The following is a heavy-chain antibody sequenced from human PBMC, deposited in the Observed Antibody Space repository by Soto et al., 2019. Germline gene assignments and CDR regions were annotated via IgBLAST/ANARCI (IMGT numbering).Heavy chain of an antibody. J-gene: IGHJ6*03. Sequence: GGSLRLSCAASGFTFDDYAMHWVRQAPGKGLEWVSGISWNSGSIGYADSVKGRFTISRDNFKNSLYLQMNSLRAEDTALYYCAKDINFDWHKEGVNYYYYYYMDVWGKGTTVTVSS. CDR2: ISWNSGSI. CDR3: AKDINFDWHKEGVNYYYYYYMDV. V-gene: IGHV3-9*01. D-gene: IGHD3-9*01. CDR1: GFTFDDYA.